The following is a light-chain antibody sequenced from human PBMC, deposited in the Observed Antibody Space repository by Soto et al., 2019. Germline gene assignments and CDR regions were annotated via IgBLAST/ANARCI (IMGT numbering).Light chain of an antibody. Sequence: QSVLTQPPSASGTPGQRVTISCSGSTSNIGGNIVNWYQQLPGTAPKLLIYTNNLRPSGVPDRFSGSKSGTSASLAISGLQSEDEAEYFCAAWDDSLNGLVFGGGTKVTV. V-gene: IGLV1-44*01. J-gene: IGLJ3*02. CDR2: TNN. CDR1: TSNIGGNI. CDR3: AAWDDSLNGLV.